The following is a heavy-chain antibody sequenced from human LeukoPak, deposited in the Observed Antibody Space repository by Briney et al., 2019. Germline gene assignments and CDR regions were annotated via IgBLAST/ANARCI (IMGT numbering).Heavy chain of an antibody. CDR2: ISSSGSTI. Sequence: GGSLRLSCAASGFTFSDYYMSWIRQAPGKGLEWVSYISSSGSTIYYADSVKGRFTISRDNAKNSLYLQTNSLRAEDTAVYYCARDLHSSSWTPPNWFDPWGQGTLVTVSS. J-gene: IGHJ5*02. D-gene: IGHD6-13*01. V-gene: IGHV3-11*01. CDR1: GFTFSDYY. CDR3: ARDLHSSSWTPPNWFDP.